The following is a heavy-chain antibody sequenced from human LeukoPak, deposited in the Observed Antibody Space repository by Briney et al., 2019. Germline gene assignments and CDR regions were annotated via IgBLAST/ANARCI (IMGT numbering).Heavy chain of an antibody. CDR2: ISAYNGNT. D-gene: IGHD6-13*01. J-gene: IGHJ4*02. CDR1: GYTFTSYG. Sequence: GASVKVSCKASGYTFTSYGISWVRQAPGQGLEWMGWISAYNGNTNYAQKLQGRVTMTTDTSTSTAYMELRSLRSDDTAVYYCARVRGAAAGNTGGNYFDYWGQGTLVTVSS. V-gene: IGHV1-18*01. CDR3: ARVRGAAAGNTGGNYFDY.